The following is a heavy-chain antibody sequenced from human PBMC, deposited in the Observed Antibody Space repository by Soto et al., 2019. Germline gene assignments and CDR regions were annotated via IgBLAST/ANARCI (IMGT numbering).Heavy chain of an antibody. J-gene: IGHJ6*02. Sequence: SETLSLTCTVSGGSISTYYWNWIRQPPGKGLEWIGYIYYTGNTNYNPSLKSRVTISVDTSKNQFSLKLRSVTAADTAVYYCARGKGMDVWGQGTTVTVSS. CDR1: GGSISTYY. V-gene: IGHV4-59*01. CDR3: ARGKGMDV. CDR2: IYYTGNT.